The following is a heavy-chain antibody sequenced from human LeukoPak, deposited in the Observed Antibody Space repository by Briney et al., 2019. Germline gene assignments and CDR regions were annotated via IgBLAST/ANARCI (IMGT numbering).Heavy chain of an antibody. CDR3: ARGLYLEHCSSTSCYEDY. Sequence: SETLSLTCAVSGGSISSGGYSWSWIRQPPGKGLEWIGEINHSGSTNYNPSLKSRVTISVDTSKNQFSLKLSSVTAADTAVYYCARGLYLEHCSSTSCYEDYWGQGTLVTVSS. J-gene: IGHJ4*02. D-gene: IGHD2-2*01. V-gene: IGHV4-34*01. CDR2: INHSGST. CDR1: GGSISSGGYS.